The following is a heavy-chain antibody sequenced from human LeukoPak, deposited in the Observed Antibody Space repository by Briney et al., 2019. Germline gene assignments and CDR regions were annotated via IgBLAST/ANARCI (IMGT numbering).Heavy chain of an antibody. CDR2: ISAYNGNT. CDR1: GYTFTSYG. CDR3: ARDLPDYDFWSGRDWFDP. D-gene: IGHD3-3*01. J-gene: IGHJ5*02. Sequence: GASVKVSCKASGYTFTSYGISWVRQAPGQGLEWMGWISAYNGNTNYAQKLQGRVTMTTDTSTSTAYMELRSLRSDGTAVYYCARDLPDYDFWSGRDWFDPWGQGTLVTVSS. V-gene: IGHV1-18*01.